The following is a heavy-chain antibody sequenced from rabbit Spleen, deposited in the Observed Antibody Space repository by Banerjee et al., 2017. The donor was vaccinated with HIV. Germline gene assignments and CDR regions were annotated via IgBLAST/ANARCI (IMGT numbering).Heavy chain of an antibody. CDR1: GFTISSSYW. CDR2: IYGGSSGST. D-gene: IGHD8-1*01. CDR3: ARDTGSSFSSYGMDL. V-gene: IGHV1S45*01. Sequence: QEQLEESGGDLVKPGASLTLTCTASGFTISSSYWICWVRQAPGKGLEWIACIYGGSSGSTYYASWAKGRFTISKTSSTTVTLQMTSLTAADTATYFCARDTGSSFSSYGMDLWGPGTLVTVS. J-gene: IGHJ6*01.